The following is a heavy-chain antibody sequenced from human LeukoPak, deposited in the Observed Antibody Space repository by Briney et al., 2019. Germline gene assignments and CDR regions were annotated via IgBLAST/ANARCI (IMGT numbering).Heavy chain of an antibody. CDR2: IYRDGST. J-gene: IGHJ4*02. Sequence: GGSLRLSCAASGVTVSSDYMSWVRQAPGKGLEWVSVIYRDGSTYYADSVKGRFTISRHNSKNTLFLQMDSLRTEDTAIYCCASRMTFGGQGTLVTVSS. CDR1: GVTVSSDY. V-gene: IGHV3-53*04. D-gene: IGHD2/OR15-2a*01. CDR3: ASRMTF.